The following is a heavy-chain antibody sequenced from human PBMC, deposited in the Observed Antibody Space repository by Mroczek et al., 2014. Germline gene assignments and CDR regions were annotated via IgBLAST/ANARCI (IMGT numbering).Heavy chain of an antibody. V-gene: IGHV1-8*01. D-gene: IGHD5/OR15-5a*01. CDR2: MNPNSGNT. CDR1: GYTFTSHD. Sequence: QVQLVESGAEVKKPGASVKVSCRASGYTFTSHDIYWVRQAAGQGLEWLGWMNPNSGNTGYAQKFQGRVAMTRNTSTSTAYMELSSLRSEDTAVYYCASSLGVVSTIGYYWGQGTLVTVPS. CDR3: ASSLGVVSTIGYY. J-gene: IGHJ4*02.